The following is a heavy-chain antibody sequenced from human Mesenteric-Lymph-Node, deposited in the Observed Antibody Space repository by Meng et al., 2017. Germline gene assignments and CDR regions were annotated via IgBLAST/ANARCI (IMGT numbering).Heavy chain of an antibody. V-gene: IGHV3-15*04. Sequence: GESLKISCAASGFTFTNAWMYWVRQAPGKGLEWVGRIASKFDGGTTDYAAPVKGRFTVSRDDSKNTLYLQMNSLETEDTAVYYCTTSYYGSGSYRLFDYWGQGKQVTVSS. CDR3: TTSYYGSGSYRLFDY. J-gene: IGHJ4*02. CDR2: IASKFDGGTT. CDR1: GFTFTNAW. D-gene: IGHD3-10*01.